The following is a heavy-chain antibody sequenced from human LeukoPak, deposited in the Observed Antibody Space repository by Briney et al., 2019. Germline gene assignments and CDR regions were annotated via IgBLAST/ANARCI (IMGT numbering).Heavy chain of an antibody. Sequence: ASVKVSCKASGGTFSSYAISWVRQAPGQGLEWMGRIIPILGIANYAQKFQGRVTITADKSTSTAYMELSSLRSEDTAVYYCARVPITMVRGVIIKYYFDYWGQGTLVTVSS. CDR3: ARVPITMVRGVIIKYYFDY. CDR1: GGTFSSYA. V-gene: IGHV1-69*04. CDR2: IIPILGIA. D-gene: IGHD3-10*01. J-gene: IGHJ4*02.